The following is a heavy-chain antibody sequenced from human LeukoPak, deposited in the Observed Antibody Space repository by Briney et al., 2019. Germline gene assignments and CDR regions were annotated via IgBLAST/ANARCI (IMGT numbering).Heavy chain of an antibody. Sequence: PSETLSLTCTVSAGSISSYYWSWIRQPAGKGLEWIGRTHTSGSTNYNPSLKSRVTISVDKSKNQFSLKLSSVTAADTAVYYCARGLVGTTGEQNWFDPWGQGTLVTVSS. CDR2: THTSGST. CDR1: AGSISSYY. V-gene: IGHV4-4*07. CDR3: ARGLVGTTGEQNWFDP. J-gene: IGHJ5*02. D-gene: IGHD1-26*01.